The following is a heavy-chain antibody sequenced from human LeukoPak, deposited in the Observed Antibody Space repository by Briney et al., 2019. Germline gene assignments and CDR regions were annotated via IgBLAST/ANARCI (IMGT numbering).Heavy chain of an antibody. V-gene: IGHV3-23*01. Sequence: GGSLRLSCAASRFTFSSYAMSWVRQAPGKGLEWVSAISGSGGSTYYADSVKGRFTISRDNSKNTLYLQMNSLRAEDTAVYYCAKDLDIVVVPAAPGDYWSQGTLVTVSS. CDR1: RFTFSSYA. CDR2: ISGSGGST. D-gene: IGHD2-2*03. CDR3: AKDLDIVVVPAAPGDY. J-gene: IGHJ4*02.